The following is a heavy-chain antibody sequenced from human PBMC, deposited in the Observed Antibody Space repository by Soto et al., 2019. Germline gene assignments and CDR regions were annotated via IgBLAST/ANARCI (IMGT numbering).Heavy chain of an antibody. CDR3: AREDILTGYYRYNWFDP. J-gene: IGHJ5*02. V-gene: IGHV1-8*01. CDR1: GYTFTSYD. Sequence: ASVKVSCKASGYTFTSYDINWVRQATGQGLEWMGWMNPNSGNTGYAQKFQGRVTMTRNTSISTAYMGLSSLRSEDTAVYYCAREDILTGYYRYNWFDPWGQGTLVTVSS. D-gene: IGHD3-9*01. CDR2: MNPNSGNT.